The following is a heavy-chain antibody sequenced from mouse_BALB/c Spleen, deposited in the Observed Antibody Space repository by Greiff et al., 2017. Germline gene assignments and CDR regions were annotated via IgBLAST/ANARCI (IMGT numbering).Heavy chain of an antibody. V-gene: IGHV1S56*01. CDR2: IYPGNVNT. D-gene: IGHD1-3*01. Sequence: VQLQQSGPELVKPGASVRISCKASGYTFTSYYIHWVKQRPGQGLEWIGWIYPGNVNTKYNEKFKGKATLTADKSSSTAYMQLSSLTSEDSAVYFCARWGNYSGAMDYWGQGTSVTVSS. J-gene: IGHJ4*01. CDR3: ARWGNYSGAMDY. CDR1: GYTFTSYY.